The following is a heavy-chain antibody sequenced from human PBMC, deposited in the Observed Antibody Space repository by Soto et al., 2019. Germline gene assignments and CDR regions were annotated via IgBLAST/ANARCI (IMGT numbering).Heavy chain of an antibody. Sequence: WGRRIRKKNGKGLEWMVIIYPGDSDTRYSPSFQGQVTISADKSISTAYLQWSSLKASDTAMYFCARPQIPGSWIGTDVLVKRTSVTGSS. V-gene: IGHV5-51*01. CDR2: IYPGDSDT. CDR1: W. CDR3: ARPQIPGSWIGTDV. J-gene: IGHJ6*04. D-gene: IGHD1-20*01.